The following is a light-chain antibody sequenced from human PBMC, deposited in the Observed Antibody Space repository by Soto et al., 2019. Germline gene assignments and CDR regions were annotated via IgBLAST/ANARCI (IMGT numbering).Light chain of an antibody. V-gene: IGKV1-12*01. CDR3: QQANSFPLI. J-gene: IGKJ4*01. CDR1: QDIGTW. CDR2: GAS. Sequence: DLQMTQSPSSVSASVGDRVTITCRASQDIGTWLAWYQQKPGNAPKLLISGASSLQSGVPSRFSGSGSGTDFTLTISSLQTEDLANYYCQQANSFPLIFGGGTTVEIK.